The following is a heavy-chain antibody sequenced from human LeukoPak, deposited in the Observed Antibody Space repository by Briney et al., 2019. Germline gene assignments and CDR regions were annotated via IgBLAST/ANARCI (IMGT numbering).Heavy chain of an antibody. Sequence: GGSLRLSCAASGFTFSSYGMHWVRQAPGKGLEWVAVIWYDGSNKYYADSVKVRFTISRDNSKNTLYLQMNSLRAEDTAVYYCASTSGWYEPIDYWGEGTLVTVSS. D-gene: IGHD6-19*01. CDR1: GFTFSSYG. CDR3: ASTSGWYEPIDY. V-gene: IGHV3-33*01. CDR2: IWYDGSNK. J-gene: IGHJ4*02.